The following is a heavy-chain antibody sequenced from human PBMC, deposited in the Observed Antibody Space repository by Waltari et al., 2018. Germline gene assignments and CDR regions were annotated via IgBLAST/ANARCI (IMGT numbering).Heavy chain of an antibody. J-gene: IGHJ4*02. CDR2: IYDEGTT. CDR1: GVTFSLHA. V-gene: IGHV3-23*03. CDR3: AKVALGATAPFDD. D-gene: IGHD1-26*01. Sequence: EVQLLASGVALVQPGGSLRLSCAASGVTFSLHAMAWVRQAPGKGLGLVAVIYDEGTTYSAASVKGRFTVSREYSKDTLSLQMNSLRAEDTAVYYCAKVALGATAPFDDWGQGTLVTVSS.